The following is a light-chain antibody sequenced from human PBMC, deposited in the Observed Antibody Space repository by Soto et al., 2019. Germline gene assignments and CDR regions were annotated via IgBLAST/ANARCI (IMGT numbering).Light chain of an antibody. V-gene: IGLV1-47*01. Sequence: QSALTQSPSASGTPGQRVTISCSGSSSNIGSNFVYWYQQLPGTAPKLLIYDSNQRPSGVPDRFSGSKSGTSASLAISGLRSEDEADYYCAAWDERMSGWVFGGGTKLTVL. J-gene: IGLJ3*02. CDR1: SSNIGSNF. CDR2: DSN. CDR3: AAWDERMSGWV.